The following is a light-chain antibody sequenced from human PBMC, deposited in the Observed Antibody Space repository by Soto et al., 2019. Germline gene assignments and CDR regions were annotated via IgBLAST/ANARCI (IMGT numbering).Light chain of an antibody. J-gene: IGKJ1*01. V-gene: IGKV3-20*01. Sequence: EIVLTQSPGTLSLSPGERAALSCRASQSVSSSYLAWYQQKPAQAPRLLIYGASSRATGIPDRFSGSGSGTDFTLTISRLEPEDFAVYYCQQYGSSPPWTFGQGPKVDIK. CDR3: QQYGSSPPWT. CDR1: QSVSSSY. CDR2: GAS.